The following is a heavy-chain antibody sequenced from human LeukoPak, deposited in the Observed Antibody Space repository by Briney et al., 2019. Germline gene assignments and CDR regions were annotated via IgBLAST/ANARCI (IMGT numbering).Heavy chain of an antibody. CDR2: ISYDGSNK. J-gene: IGHJ4*02. D-gene: IGHD3-16*01. CDR1: GFTFSSYG. CDR3: ARDLEGGPYFDY. V-gene: IGHV3-30*03. Sequence: GGSLRLSCAASGFTFSSYGMHWVRQAPGKGLEWVAVISYDGSNKYYADSVKGRFTISRDNSKNTLYLQMNSLRAEDTAVYYCARDLEGGPYFDYWGQGTLVTVSS.